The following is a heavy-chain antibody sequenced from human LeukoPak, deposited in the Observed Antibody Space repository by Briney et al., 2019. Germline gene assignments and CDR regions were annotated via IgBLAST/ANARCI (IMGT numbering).Heavy chain of an antibody. Sequence: GGSLRPSCAGSGFIFSDYVMSWVRQAPGKGLEWVSVIYSGGSTYYADSVKGRFAISRDNSKNTLYLQMNSLRAEDTAVYYCARGAVVAHDAFDIWGQGTMVTVSS. J-gene: IGHJ3*02. D-gene: IGHD3-22*01. CDR2: IYSGGST. V-gene: IGHV3-66*01. CDR3: ARGAVVAHDAFDI. CDR1: GFIFSDYV.